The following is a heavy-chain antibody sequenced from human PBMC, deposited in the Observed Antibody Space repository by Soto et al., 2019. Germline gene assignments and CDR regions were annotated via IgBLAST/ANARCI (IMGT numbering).Heavy chain of an antibody. D-gene: IGHD1-26*01. Sequence: ASVKVSCKASGYTFTSYAMHWVRQAPGQRLEWMGWINAGNGNTKYSQKFQDRVTITRDTSATTAYMELSSLTSEDTAVYYCARDSGSFVRELDYWAQGTLVTVSS. CDR3: ARDSGSFVRELDY. J-gene: IGHJ4*02. CDR1: GYTFTSYA. CDR2: INAGNGNT. V-gene: IGHV1-3*01.